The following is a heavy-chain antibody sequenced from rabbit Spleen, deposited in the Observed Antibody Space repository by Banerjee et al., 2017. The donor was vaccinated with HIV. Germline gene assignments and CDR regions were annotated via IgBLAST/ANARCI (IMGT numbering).Heavy chain of an antibody. D-gene: IGHD6-1*01. CDR1: GFDFRRYY. Sequence: QVKETGGGLVQPGGSLTLSCKASGFDFRRYYLSWVRQAPGKGLEWIGIIDVGEGNTDSASWVNGRFTISSDNAQNTVDLQMSGLTAADTATYFCARAGYAGYGYANFRDYYGMDLWGQGTLVTVS. CDR2: IDVGEGNT. J-gene: IGHJ6*01. V-gene: IGHV1S7*01. CDR3: ARAGYAGYGYANFRDYYGMDL.